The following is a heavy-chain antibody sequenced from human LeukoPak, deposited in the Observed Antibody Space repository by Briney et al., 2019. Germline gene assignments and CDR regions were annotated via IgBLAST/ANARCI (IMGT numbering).Heavy chain of an antibody. V-gene: IGHV4-59*12. D-gene: IGHD3-10*01. J-gene: IGHJ4*02. Sequence: PSETLSLTCTVSGGSISSYYWSWIRQPPGKGLEWIGYIYYSGSTNYNPSLKSRVTISVDTSKNQFSLKLSSVTAADTAVYYCARGNDYYGSGSYAFDYWGQGTLVTVSS. CDR3: ARGNDYYGSGSYAFDY. CDR1: GGSISSYY. CDR2: IYYSGST.